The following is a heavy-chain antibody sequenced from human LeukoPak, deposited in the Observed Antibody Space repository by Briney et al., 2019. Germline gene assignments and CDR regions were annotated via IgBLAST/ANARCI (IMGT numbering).Heavy chain of an antibody. CDR2: IIPILGIA. V-gene: IGHV1-69*04. Sequence: GSSVKVSCKASGGTFSSYAISWVRQAPGQGLEWMGRIIPILGIANYAQKFQGRVTITADKSTSTAYMELSSLRSEDTAVYYCARIGSEGLLDYWGQGTLVTVSS. J-gene: IGHJ4*02. CDR1: GGTFSSYA. CDR3: ARIGSEGLLDY. D-gene: IGHD3-22*01.